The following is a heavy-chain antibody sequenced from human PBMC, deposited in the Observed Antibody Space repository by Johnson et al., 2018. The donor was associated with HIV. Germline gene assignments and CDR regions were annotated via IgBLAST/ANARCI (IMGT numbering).Heavy chain of an antibody. CDR2: ISYDGSNK. J-gene: IGHJ3*02. D-gene: IGHD2-2*01. CDR3: ARDGGYCSSTSCFRHWASAFDI. CDR1: GFTFSSYA. V-gene: IGHV3-30-3*01. Sequence: VQLVESGGGVVQPGRSLRLSCAASGFTFSSYAMHWVRQAPGKGLEWVAVISYDGSNKYYADSVKGRFTISRDNSKNTVFLQMNTLRAEDTAVYYCARDGGYCSSTSCFRHWASAFDIWGQGTMVTVSS.